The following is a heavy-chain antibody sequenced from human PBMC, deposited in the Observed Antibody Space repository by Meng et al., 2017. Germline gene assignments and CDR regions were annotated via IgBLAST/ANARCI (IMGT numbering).Heavy chain of an antibody. D-gene: IGHD6-19*01. V-gene: IGHV3-33*01. CDR3: ARVKVPGIAVAGTVFDD. J-gene: IGHJ4*02. CDR2: IWYDGSNK. CDR1: GFTFSSYG. Sequence: GESLKISCAASGFTFSSYGMHWVRQAPGKGLEWVAVIWYDGSNKYYADSVKGRFTISRDNSKNSLYLQMNSLRAEDTAVYYCARVKVPGIAVAGTVFDDWGQGTLVTVSS.